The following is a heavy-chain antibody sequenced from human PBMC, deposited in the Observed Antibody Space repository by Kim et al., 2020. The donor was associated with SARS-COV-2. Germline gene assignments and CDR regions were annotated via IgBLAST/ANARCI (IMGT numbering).Heavy chain of an antibody. J-gene: IGHJ4*02. CDR3: ARVDPHSSGWYFFDH. CDR1: GFTVSGNY. CDR2: IYGGGTT. Sequence: GGSLRLSCVASGFTVSGNYMSWVRQAPGKGLEWVSVIYGGGTTYYTDSVKGRFSISRDHSKNTLYLQMNSLRAEDTAVYYCARVDPHSSGWYFFDHWGQGTLVIVSS. D-gene: IGHD6-19*01. V-gene: IGHV3-66*01.